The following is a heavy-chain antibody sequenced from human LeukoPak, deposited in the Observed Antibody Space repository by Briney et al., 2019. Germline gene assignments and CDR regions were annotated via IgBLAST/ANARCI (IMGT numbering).Heavy chain of an antibody. CDR1: GFTFSSYW. Sequence: GGSLRLSCAASGFTFSSYWVSWVRQAPGQGLERVANIKQDGSAKYYVDSVKGRFTISRDNAKNSLYLQMSSLRAEDTAVYYCARDSYSSSWSGLFDYWGQGTLVTVSS. J-gene: IGHJ4*02. V-gene: IGHV3-7*01. D-gene: IGHD6-13*01. CDR2: IKQDGSAK. CDR3: ARDSYSSSWSGLFDY.